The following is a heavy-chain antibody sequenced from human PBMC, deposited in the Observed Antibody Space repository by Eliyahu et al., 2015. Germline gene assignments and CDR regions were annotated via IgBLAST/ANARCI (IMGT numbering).Heavy chain of an antibody. V-gene: IGHV3-64D*08. D-gene: IGHD5-18*01. CDR3: VKKTDGGYWYDK. J-gene: IGHJ4*02. CDR2: ITSNGHIT. Sequence: EVQLVESGGGLVQPGGSLRLSCSASGFTFSSYAMHWVRQAPGKGLEFVSGITSNGHITDYADSVKGRFTISRDNSKNTLSLQMSSLRTEDTAVFYCVKKTDGGYWYDKWGQGTLVTVSS. CDR1: GFTFSSYA.